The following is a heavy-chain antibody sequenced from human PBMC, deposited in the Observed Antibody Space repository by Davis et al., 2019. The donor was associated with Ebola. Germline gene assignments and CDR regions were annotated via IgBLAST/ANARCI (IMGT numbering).Heavy chain of an antibody. J-gene: IGHJ4*02. D-gene: IGHD3-10*01. V-gene: IGHV3-21*01. CDR1: EFTFSSYS. CDR3: ARVVAGVTGADY. CDR2: ISSSSTYI. Sequence: GESLKISCAASEFTFSSYSMNWVRQAPGKGLEWVSSISSSSTYIYHADSVKGRFTSSRDNAKNSLYLQLNSLRDDDTAVYYCARVVAGVTGADYWGQGTLVTVSP.